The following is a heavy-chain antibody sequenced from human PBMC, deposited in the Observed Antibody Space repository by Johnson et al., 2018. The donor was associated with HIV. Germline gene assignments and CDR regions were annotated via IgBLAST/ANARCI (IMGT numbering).Heavy chain of an antibody. J-gene: IGHJ3*02. CDR3: ARESNGDYVAFDI. CDR1: GFTVSSNY. V-gene: IGHV3-53*01. Sequence: VQLLESGGGLIQPGGSLRLSCAASGFTVSSNYMSWVRQAPGKGLEWVSVIYSGGSTYYADSVKGRFTISRDNSKNTLYLQMNSLRAEDTAVYYCARESNGDYVAFDIWGQGTMVTVSS. CDR2: IYSGGST. D-gene: IGHD4-17*01.